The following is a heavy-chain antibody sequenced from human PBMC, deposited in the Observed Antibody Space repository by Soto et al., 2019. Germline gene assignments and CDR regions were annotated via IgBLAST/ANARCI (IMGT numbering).Heavy chain of an antibody. CDR3: AKDGGDPYWYFDL. V-gene: IGHV3-23*01. D-gene: IGHD2-21*02. CDR2: ISGSGGST. J-gene: IGHJ2*01. CDR1: RFTFSSYA. Sequence: PWGSMKLSCEASRFTFSSYAISGVLHAPGKWLELVSAISGSGGSTYYADSVKGRFTISRDNSKNTLYLQMNSLRAEDTAVYYCAKDGGDPYWYFDLWGRGTLVTVSS.